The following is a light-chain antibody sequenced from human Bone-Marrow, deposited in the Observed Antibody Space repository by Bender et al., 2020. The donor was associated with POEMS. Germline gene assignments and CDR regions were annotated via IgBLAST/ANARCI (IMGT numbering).Light chain of an antibody. CDR1: DSNIGAGYD. V-gene: IGLV1-40*01. Sequence: HSVLTQPPSVSGAPGQRVTISCTGTDSNIGAGYDVHWYQQFPGTAPKLLIYGYNNRPSGVPDRFSGSKSGTSASLAITGLQAEDEGDYYCQSYDNSLGGWVFGGGTKLTVL. CDR2: GYN. J-gene: IGLJ3*02. CDR3: QSYDNSLGGWV.